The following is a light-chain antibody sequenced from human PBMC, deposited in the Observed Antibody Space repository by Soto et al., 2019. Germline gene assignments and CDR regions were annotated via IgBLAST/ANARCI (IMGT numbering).Light chain of an antibody. CDR1: QSISTW. Sequence: DIQMTQSPSTLSASVGDRVTITCRASQSISTWLAWYQQKPGKAPKVLIYKASNLESGVPSRFSGSGPGTEFTLTMSGLQPDDFATYYCQQYNSYPLTFGGGTKVEIK. J-gene: IGKJ4*01. V-gene: IGKV1-5*03. CDR3: QQYNSYPLT. CDR2: KAS.